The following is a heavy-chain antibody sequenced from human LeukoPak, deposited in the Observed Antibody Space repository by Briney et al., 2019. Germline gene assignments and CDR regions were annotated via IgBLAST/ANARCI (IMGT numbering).Heavy chain of an antibody. Sequence: SETLSLTCAVYGGSFSGYYWSWIRQPPGKGLEWIGEINHSGSTNYNPSLKSRVTISVDTSKNQFSLKLSSVTAADTAVYYCARVVPAAQGDYYYYMDVWGKGTTVTISS. CDR3: ARVVPAAQGDYYYYMDV. CDR1: GGSFSGYY. V-gene: IGHV4-34*01. CDR2: INHSGST. D-gene: IGHD2-2*01. J-gene: IGHJ6*03.